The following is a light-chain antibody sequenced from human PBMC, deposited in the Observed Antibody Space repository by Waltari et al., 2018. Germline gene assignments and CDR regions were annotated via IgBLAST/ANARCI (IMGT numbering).Light chain of an antibody. V-gene: IGKV4-1*01. CDR3: QQYYITPLS. CDR1: QSVLYSSDNRNY. J-gene: IGKJ4*01. Sequence: DIVMTQSPDSLAVSLGERATINFKSSQSVLYSSDNRNYLDWYPQKPGQPPTLLIYWASTRESGVPDRFSGSGSGTDFTLTISSLQAEDVAVYYCQQYYITPLSFGGGTKVEIK. CDR2: WAS.